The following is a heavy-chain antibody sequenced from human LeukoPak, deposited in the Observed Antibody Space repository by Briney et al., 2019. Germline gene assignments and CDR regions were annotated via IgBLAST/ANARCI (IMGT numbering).Heavy chain of an antibody. CDR2: ISSSSSYI. CDR3: ASGPGYYDSSGYYRFGWFDP. Sequence: GGSLRLSCAASGFTFSSYSMNWVRQAPGKGLEWVSSISSSSSYIYYADSVKGRFTISRDNAKNSLYPQMNSLRAEDTAVYYCASGPGYYDSSGYYRFGWFDPWGQGTLVTVSS. V-gene: IGHV3-21*01. J-gene: IGHJ5*02. CDR1: GFTFSSYS. D-gene: IGHD3-22*01.